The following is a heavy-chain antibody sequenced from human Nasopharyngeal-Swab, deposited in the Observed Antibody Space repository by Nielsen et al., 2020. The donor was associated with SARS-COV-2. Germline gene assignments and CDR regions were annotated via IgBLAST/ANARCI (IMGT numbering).Heavy chain of an antibody. CDR1: GFTFDDYA. V-gene: IGHV3-9*01. D-gene: IGHD6-13*01. CDR3: AKDSSSWYKRDFDY. Sequence: SLKISCAAFGFTFDDYAMHWVRQAPGKGLEWVSGISWNSGSIGYADSVKGRFTISRDNAKNSLYLQMNSLRAEDTALYYCAKDSSSWYKRDFDYWGQGTLVTVSS. CDR2: ISWNSGSI. J-gene: IGHJ4*02.